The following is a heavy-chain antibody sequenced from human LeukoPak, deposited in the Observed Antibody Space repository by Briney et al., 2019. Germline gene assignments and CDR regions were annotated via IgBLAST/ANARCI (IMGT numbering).Heavy chain of an antibody. Sequence: QSGGSLRLSCAASGFTFSSYGMHWVRQAPGKGLEWVAVISYDGSNKYYADSVKGRFTISRDNSKNTLYLQMNSLRAEDTAVYYCAKTYDYVWGSYLDYWGQGTLVTVSS. CDR2: ISYDGSNK. J-gene: IGHJ4*02. CDR1: GFTFSSYG. D-gene: IGHD3-16*02. CDR3: AKTYDYVWGSYLDY. V-gene: IGHV3-30*18.